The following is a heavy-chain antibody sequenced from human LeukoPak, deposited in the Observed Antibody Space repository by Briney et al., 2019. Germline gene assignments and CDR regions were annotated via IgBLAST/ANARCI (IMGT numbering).Heavy chain of an antibody. J-gene: IGHJ4*02. D-gene: IGHD3-16*01. Sequence: SDTLSLTCTVSGGSISSSSYYWGWIRQPPGKGLVWIGCIYYRGSTYYNPSLKGRVTISLDTSKNHFSLKLSSVTAADPAVYFFARLRIPVTLDSWGQGTLVTVPS. CDR1: GGSISSSSYY. V-gene: IGHV4-39*01. CDR3: ARLRIPVTLDS. CDR2: IYYRGST.